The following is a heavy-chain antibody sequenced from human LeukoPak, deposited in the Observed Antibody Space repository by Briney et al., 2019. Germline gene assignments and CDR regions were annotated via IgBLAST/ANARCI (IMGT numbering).Heavy chain of an antibody. D-gene: IGHD1/OR15-1a*01. J-gene: IGHJ4*01. V-gene: IGHV3-74*01. CDR2: INNDGSDT. Sequence: GGSLRLSCAASGFSFSSYWMHWVRQAPGKGLVWVSRINNDGSDTVYADSVKGRFTISRDNANNALSLQMNSLRVEDTGVYYCTRRNRGPDYWGQGTLVTVSS. CDR1: GFSFSSYW. CDR3: TRRNRGPDY.